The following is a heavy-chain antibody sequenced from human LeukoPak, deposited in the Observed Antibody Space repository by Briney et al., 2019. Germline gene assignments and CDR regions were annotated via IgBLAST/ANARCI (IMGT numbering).Heavy chain of an antibody. CDR1: GGSISSSSYY. D-gene: IGHD5-12*01. CDR2: IYYSGST. Sequence: SETLSLTCTVSGGSISSSSYYWGWIRQPPGKGLEWIGSIYYSGSTYYSPSLKSRVTISVDTSKNQFSLKPSSVTAADTAVYYCARHAREWLRLFDYWGKGTLVTVSS. CDR3: ARHAREWLRLFDY. V-gene: IGHV4-39*01. J-gene: IGHJ4*02.